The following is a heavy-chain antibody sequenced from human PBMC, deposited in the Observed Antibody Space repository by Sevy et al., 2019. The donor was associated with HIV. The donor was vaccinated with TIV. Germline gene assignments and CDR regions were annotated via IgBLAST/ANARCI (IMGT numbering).Heavy chain of an antibody. J-gene: IGHJ4*01. Sequence: GGSLRLSCAASGFTFSSFGMHWVRQAPGKGLEWVAVIWFDGSNTYYAYSVKGRFTISRDIAKNTLHLQMNSLRAEDTAVYYCAGDLEFYDSGDYGPAFMPDFWGHGTLVTVSS. CDR2: IWFDGSNT. V-gene: IGHV3-33*01. CDR1: GFTFSSFG. D-gene: IGHD4-17*01. CDR3: AGDLEFYDSGDYGPAFMPDF.